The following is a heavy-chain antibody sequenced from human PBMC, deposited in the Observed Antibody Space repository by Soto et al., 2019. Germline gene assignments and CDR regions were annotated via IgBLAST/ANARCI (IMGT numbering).Heavy chain of an antibody. CDR3: ASEPSNKYCSSTSCYGYYYYGMDV. Sequence: SVKVSCKASGGTFSSYAISWVRQAPGQGLEWMGGIIPIFGTANYAQKFQGRVTITADKSTSTAYMELSSLRSEDTAVYYCASEPSNKYCSSTSCYGYYYYGMDVWGQGTTVTVSS. CDR2: IIPIFGTA. V-gene: IGHV1-69*06. CDR1: GGTFSSYA. J-gene: IGHJ6*02. D-gene: IGHD2-2*01.